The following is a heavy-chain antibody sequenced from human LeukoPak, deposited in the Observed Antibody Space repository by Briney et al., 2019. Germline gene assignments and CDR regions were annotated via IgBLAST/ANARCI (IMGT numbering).Heavy chain of an antibody. CDR1: GFTFSSYA. J-gene: IGHJ4*02. D-gene: IGHD2-15*01. CDR3: TKNRYGSCYSAIDY. Sequence: PGGSLRLSCAASGFTFSSYAMSWVRQAPGKGLEWVSGISGSGGSTYYADSAKGRFTISRDNSKNTLYLQINSLRAEDTAVYYCTKNRYGSCYSAIDYWGQGTLVTVSS. V-gene: IGHV3-23*01. CDR2: ISGSGGST.